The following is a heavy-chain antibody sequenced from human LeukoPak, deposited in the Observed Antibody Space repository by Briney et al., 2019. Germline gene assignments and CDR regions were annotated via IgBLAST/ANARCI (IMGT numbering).Heavy chain of an antibody. D-gene: IGHD2-2*01. V-gene: IGHV4-59*01. CDR1: GDSISSYY. CDR2: ISYSGST. CDR3: ARAQARRWGVVHDY. Sequence: SETLSLTCTVSGDSISSYYWSWIRQPPGKGLEWIGYISYSGSTNYNPSLKSRVTISVDTSKNQFSLKLSSVTAADTAVYYCARAQARRWGVVHDYWGQGTLVTVSS. J-gene: IGHJ4*02.